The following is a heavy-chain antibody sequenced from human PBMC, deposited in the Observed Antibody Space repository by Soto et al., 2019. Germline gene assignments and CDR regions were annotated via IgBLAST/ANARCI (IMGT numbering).Heavy chain of an antibody. Sequence: QVTLKESGPVLVKPTEPLTLTCTVSGFSLSNARMGVSWIRQPPGKALEWLAHIFSNDEKSYSTSLKSRLTISKDTSKSQVVLTMTNMDPVDTATYYCARIVVPAAKVDYWGQGTLVTVSS. CDR2: IFSNDEK. D-gene: IGHD2-2*01. J-gene: IGHJ4*02. CDR3: ARIVVPAAKVDY. V-gene: IGHV2-26*01. CDR1: GFSLSNARMG.